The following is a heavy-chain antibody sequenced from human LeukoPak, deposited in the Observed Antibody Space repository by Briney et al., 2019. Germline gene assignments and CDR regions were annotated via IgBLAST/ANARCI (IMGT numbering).Heavy chain of an antibody. CDR3: AVEVVTAGGYFDY. Sequence: PGGSLRLSCAASGFTVSSNYMSWVRQAPGKGLEWVSVIYSGGSTYYADSVKGRFTISRDNSKNTLYLQMNSLRAEDTAVYYCAVEVVTAGGYFDYWGQGTLVTVSS. J-gene: IGHJ4*02. V-gene: IGHV3-53*01. CDR2: IYSGGST. CDR1: GFTVSSNY. D-gene: IGHD2-21*02.